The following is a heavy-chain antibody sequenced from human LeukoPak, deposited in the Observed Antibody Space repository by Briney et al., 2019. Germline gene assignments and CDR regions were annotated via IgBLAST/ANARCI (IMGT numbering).Heavy chain of an antibody. CDR2: VNPNSGNT. Sequence: ASVKVSCKASGYTFTSYDINWVRQATGQGLEWMGWVNPNSGNTGYAQKFQGRVTMTRNTSISTAYMELSSLRSEDTAVYYCARSPGILTGYYLGGVIDPWGQGTLVTVSS. CDR3: ARSPGILTGYYLGGVIDP. D-gene: IGHD3-9*01. J-gene: IGHJ5*02. CDR1: GYTFTSYD. V-gene: IGHV1-8*01.